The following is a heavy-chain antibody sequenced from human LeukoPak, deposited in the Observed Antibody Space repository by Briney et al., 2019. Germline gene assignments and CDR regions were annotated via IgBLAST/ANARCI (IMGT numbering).Heavy chain of an antibody. Sequence: PSETLSLTCAVYGGSFSGYYWSWIRQPPGKGLEWIGEINHSGSTNYNPSLKSRVTISVDTSKNQFSLKLSSVTAADTAVYYCARIRSPTPQYSSGWPYYFDYWGQGTLVTVSS. CDR1: GGSFSGYY. J-gene: IGHJ4*02. CDR2: INHSGST. CDR3: ARIRSPTPQYSSGWPYYFDY. V-gene: IGHV4-34*01. D-gene: IGHD6-19*01.